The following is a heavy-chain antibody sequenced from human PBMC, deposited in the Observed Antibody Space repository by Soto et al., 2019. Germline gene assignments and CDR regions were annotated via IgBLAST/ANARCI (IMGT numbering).Heavy chain of an antibody. J-gene: IGHJ4*02. CDR3: RVGVAD. D-gene: IGHD1-26*01. V-gene: IGHV3-30*03. Sequence: GGSLRLSCAASGFNFSAYGMHWVRQAPGTGLEIVALLSFYESKKKNAETVKGRFTNSGDTSRNTLYLQMNSLRVEDTAVYYCRVGVADWGQGTRVTVSS. CDR2: LSFYESKK. CDR1: GFNFSAYG.